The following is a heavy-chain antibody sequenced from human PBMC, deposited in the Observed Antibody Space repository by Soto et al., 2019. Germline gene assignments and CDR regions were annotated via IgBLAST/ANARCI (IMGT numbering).Heavy chain of an antibody. J-gene: IGHJ4*01. CDR1: GFTFSAYW. D-gene: IGHD6-19*01. Sequence: LRLSCAASGFTFSAYWMSWVRQAPGKGLEWVANIKQDGSEKYYVDSVKGRFTLSRDNAKNSLQLQMNSLRAEDTAIYFCARVAYGNGWIFDYWGQGTLVTVSS. V-gene: IGHV3-7*01. CDR2: IKQDGSEK. CDR3: ARVAYGNGWIFDY.